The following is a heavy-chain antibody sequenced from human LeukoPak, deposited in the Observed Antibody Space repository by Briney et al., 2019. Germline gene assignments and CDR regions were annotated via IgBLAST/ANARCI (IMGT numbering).Heavy chain of an antibody. CDR2: MNPNSGNR. Sequence: ASVKVSCKASGYTFTSYDINWVRQATGQGLELMGWMNPNSGNRGYAQKFQGRVTMTRNSSISTAYMELSSLRSEDTAVYYCARGGTTGTTGDWFDPWGQGTLVTVSS. V-gene: IGHV1-8*01. D-gene: IGHD1-1*01. CDR1: GYTFTSYD. J-gene: IGHJ5*02. CDR3: ARGGTTGTTGDWFDP.